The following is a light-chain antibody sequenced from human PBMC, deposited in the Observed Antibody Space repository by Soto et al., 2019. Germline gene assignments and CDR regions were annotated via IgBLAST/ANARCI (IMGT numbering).Light chain of an antibody. Sequence: EIVLTQSPATLSLSPGERATLSCRASQSVSSYLAWYQQKPGQAPRLLIYDASNRATGIPARFSGSGSGTDFTLTISSLEPEDFAVYYCQQRSNWPPFTFGRGTKVDIK. CDR3: QQRSNWPPFT. CDR2: DAS. V-gene: IGKV3-11*01. CDR1: QSVSSY. J-gene: IGKJ3*01.